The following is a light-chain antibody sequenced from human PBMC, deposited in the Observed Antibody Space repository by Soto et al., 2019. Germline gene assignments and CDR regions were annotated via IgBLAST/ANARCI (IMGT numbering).Light chain of an antibody. J-gene: IGKJ5*01. CDR1: QSVSNN. V-gene: IGKV3-20*01. CDR2: GAS. Sequence: EIVLTQSPATLSLSPGERATLSCGASQSVSNNLAWFQQKPGQVPRLLIYGASNRATGVSARFSGSGSGTDFTLTISRLEPEDFAVYYCQQYGSSPPSTFGQGTRLEIK. CDR3: QQYGSSPPST.